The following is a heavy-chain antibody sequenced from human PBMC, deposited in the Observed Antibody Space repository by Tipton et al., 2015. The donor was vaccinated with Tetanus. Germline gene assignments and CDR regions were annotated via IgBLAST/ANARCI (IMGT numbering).Heavy chain of an antibody. CDR2: IYQNGDA. Sequence: GLVKPSETLSLTCTVSGGSISSFYWYWIRQPPGKGLEWIAYIYQNGDANYNPSLQSRVTISVDTSKNQFSLQLAFVPAADTAIYYCARERIEAFYYHGLDVWGPGTTVTVSS. V-gene: IGHV4-59*01. D-gene: IGHD2-21*01. CDR1: GGSISSFY. J-gene: IGHJ6*02. CDR3: ARERIEAFYYHGLDV.